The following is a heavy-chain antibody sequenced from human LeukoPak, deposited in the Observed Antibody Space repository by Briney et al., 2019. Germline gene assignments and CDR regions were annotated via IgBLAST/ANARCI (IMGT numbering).Heavy chain of an antibody. CDR3: AREYYYDSSGL. D-gene: IGHD3-22*01. J-gene: IGHJ4*02. CDR2: INHSGST. Sequence: SETLSLTCAVYGGSFSGYYWSWIRQPPGKGLEWIGEINHSGSTNYNPSLKSRVTISVDTSKNQFSLKLSSVTAADTAVYYCAREYYYDSSGLWGQGTLVTVSS. CDR1: GGSFSGYY. V-gene: IGHV4-34*01.